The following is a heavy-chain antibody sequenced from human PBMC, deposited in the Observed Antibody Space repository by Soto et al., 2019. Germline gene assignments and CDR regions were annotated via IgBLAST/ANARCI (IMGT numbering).Heavy chain of an antibody. V-gene: IGHV4-30-2*01. D-gene: IGHD5-18*01. CDR3: ARERGGYGLFDS. CDR1: GGSISNAAYS. J-gene: IGHJ4*02. CDR2: IYPSGMP. Sequence: PSETLSLTCTVSGGSISNAAYSWSWIRQPPGKGLEWIGYIYPSGMPFYNPSLRSRVTISIDRSNDQFSLNLKSVTAADTAVYYCARERGGYGLFDSGGQGTLGTVSS.